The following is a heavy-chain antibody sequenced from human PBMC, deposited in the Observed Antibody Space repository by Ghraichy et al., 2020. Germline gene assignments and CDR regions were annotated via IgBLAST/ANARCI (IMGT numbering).Heavy chain of an antibody. CDR2: ISSSSSTI. CDR3: ETTGYSSSWYYFDY. J-gene: IGHJ4*02. Sequence: GGSLRLSCAASGFTFSSYSMNWVRQAPGKGLEWVSYISSSSSTIYYADSVKGRFTISRDNAKNSLYLQMNSLRDEDTAVYYCETTGYSSSWYYFDYWGQGTLVTVSS. V-gene: IGHV3-48*02. CDR1: GFTFSSYS. D-gene: IGHD6-13*01.